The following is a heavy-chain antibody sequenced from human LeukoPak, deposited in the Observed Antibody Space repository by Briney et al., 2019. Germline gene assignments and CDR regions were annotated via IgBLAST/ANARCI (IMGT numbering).Heavy chain of an antibody. V-gene: IGHV4-39*07. CDR1: GGSISNSDYY. D-gene: IGHD3-10*01. CDR3: ARGARGVVDY. Sequence: SETLSLTCTVSGGSISNSDYYWVWIRQPPGKGLEWVGSLYYTGSSYYNPSLKSRVSMSGDTSKNQFSLKLNSVPAADTAVNYCARGARGVVDYWGQGTLVTVSS. J-gene: IGHJ4*02. CDR2: LYYTGSS.